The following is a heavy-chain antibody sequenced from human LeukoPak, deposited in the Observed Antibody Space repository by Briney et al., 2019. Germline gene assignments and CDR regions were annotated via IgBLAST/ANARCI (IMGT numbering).Heavy chain of an antibody. V-gene: IGHV4-31*03. Sequence: SETLSLTCTVSGGSISSGGYYWSWIRQHPGKGLEWIGYIYYSGSTYYNPSLKSRVTISVDTSKNQFSLKLSSVTATDTAVYYCARDRSYNWKVFAFDIWGQGTMVTVS. CDR1: GGSISSGGYY. D-gene: IGHD1-1*01. J-gene: IGHJ3*02. CDR3: ARDRSYNWKVFAFDI. CDR2: IYYSGST.